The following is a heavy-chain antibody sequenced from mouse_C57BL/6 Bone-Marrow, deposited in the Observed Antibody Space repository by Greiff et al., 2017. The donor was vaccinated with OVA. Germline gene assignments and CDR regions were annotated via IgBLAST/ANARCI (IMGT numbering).Heavy chain of an antibody. V-gene: IGHV3-6*01. Sequence: EVKLQESGPGLVKPSQSLSLTCSVTGYSITSGYYWNWIRQFPGNKLEWMGYISYDGSNNYNPSLKNRISITRDTSKNQFFLKLNSVTTEDTATYYCARDPVVAENWYFDVWGTGTTVTVSS. CDR1: GYSITSGYY. D-gene: IGHD1-1*01. J-gene: IGHJ1*03. CDR2: ISYDGSN. CDR3: ARDPVVAENWYFDV.